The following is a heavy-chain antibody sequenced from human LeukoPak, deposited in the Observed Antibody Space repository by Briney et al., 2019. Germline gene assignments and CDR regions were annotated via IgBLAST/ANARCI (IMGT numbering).Heavy chain of an antibody. CDR3: AKVLGSNGDYFDY. CDR1: GFIFNNYA. D-gene: IGHD4-11*01. J-gene: IGHJ4*02. CDR2: ISWNSGSI. Sequence: GGSLRLSCAGSGFIFNNYAMHWVRQPPGKGLEWVSGISWNSGSIDYADSVKGRFTISRDNAKNTLYLQMNSLRAEDTAVYYCAKVLGSNGDYFDYWGQGTLVTVSS. V-gene: IGHV3-9*01.